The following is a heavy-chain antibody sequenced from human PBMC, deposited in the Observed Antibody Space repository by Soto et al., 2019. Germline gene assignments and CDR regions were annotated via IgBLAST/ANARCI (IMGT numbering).Heavy chain of an antibody. CDR3: AKGGSGIMDV. D-gene: IGHD3-10*01. CDR2: SNSDGSST. J-gene: IGHJ6*02. CDR1: GFTFSSYW. V-gene: IGHV3-74*01. Sequence: EVQLVESGGGLVQPGGSLRLSCAAAGFTFSSYWMHWVRQAPGKGLVWVSRSNSDGSSTSYADSVKGRFTISRDNAKNTMYLQMNSLRAEDTAVYYCAKGGSGIMDVWGQGTTVTVSS.